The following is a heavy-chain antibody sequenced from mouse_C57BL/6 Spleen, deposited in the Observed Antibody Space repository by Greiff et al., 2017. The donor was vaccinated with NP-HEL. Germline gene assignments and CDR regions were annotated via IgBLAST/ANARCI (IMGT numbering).Heavy chain of an antibody. D-gene: IGHD2-10*01. V-gene: IGHV5-4*01. J-gene: IGHJ3*01. CDR2: ISDGGSYT. CDR3: ARDPPYYGNSLFAY. CDR1: GFTFSSYA. Sequence: DVMLVESGGGLVKPGGSLKLSCAASGFTFSSYAMSWVRQTPEKRLEWVATISDGGSYTYYPDNVKGRFTISRDNAKNNLYLQMSHLKSEDTAMYYCARDPPYYGNSLFAYWGQGTLVTVSA.